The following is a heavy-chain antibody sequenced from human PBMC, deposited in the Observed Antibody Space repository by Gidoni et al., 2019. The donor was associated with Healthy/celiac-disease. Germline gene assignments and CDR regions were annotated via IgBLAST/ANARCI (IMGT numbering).Heavy chain of an antibody. CDR1: GFTFDDYA. D-gene: IGHD1-26*01. CDR3: AKDKGDGSYRGDHFDY. Sequence: EVQLVESGGGLVQPGRSLRLSCAASGFTFDDYAMHWVRQAPGKGLEWVSGISWNSGSIGYADSVKGRFTISRDNAKNSLYLQMNSLRAEDTALYYCAKDKGDGSYRGDHFDYWGQGTLVTVSS. V-gene: IGHV3-9*01. CDR2: ISWNSGSI. J-gene: IGHJ4*02.